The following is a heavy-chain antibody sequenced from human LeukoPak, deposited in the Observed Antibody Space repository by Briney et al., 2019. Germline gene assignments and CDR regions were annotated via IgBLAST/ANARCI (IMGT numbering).Heavy chain of an antibody. CDR3: VRNFDSYNAFDI. D-gene: IGHD3-22*01. CDR2: IYYNGNT. J-gene: IGHJ3*02. CDR1: GGSISSGGYY. V-gene: IGHV4-31*03. Sequence: SETLSLTCTVSGGSISSGGYYWSWIRQHPGKGLEWIGYIYYNGNTYYNPSLKSRLTISGDTSKNQFSLKPSSVTAADTAVYYCVRNFDSYNAFDIWGQGTMVTVSS.